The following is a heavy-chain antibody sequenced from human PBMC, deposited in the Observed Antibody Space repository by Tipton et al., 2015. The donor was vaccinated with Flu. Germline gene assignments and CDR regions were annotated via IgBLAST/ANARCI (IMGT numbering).Heavy chain of an antibody. CDR1: GYTFTSYG. CDR2: ISAYNGNT. V-gene: IGHV1-18*01. D-gene: IGHD6-13*01. CDR3: ARDRRRDSTSSSQDWYFEL. J-gene: IGHJ2*01. Sequence: QLVQSGAEVKKPGASVKVSCKASGYTFTSYGISWVRQAPGQGLEWMGWISAYNGNTNYAQKLQGRVTMTTDTSTSTAYMELRSLRSDDTAVYYCARDRRRDSTSSSQDWYFELWGRGTLVTVSS.